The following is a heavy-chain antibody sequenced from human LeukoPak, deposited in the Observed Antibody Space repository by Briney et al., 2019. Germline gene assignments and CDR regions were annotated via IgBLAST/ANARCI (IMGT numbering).Heavy chain of an antibody. CDR1: GFTFSSYS. Sequence: GGSLRLSCAASGFTFSSYSMNWVRQAPGKGLEWVSSISSSSSYIYYADSVKGRFTISRDNAKNSLYLQMNSLRAEDTAVYYCAREVVRRYSSGWDVDYWGQGTLVTVSS. CDR3: AREVVRRYSSGWDVDY. D-gene: IGHD6-19*01. J-gene: IGHJ4*02. CDR2: ISSSSSYI. V-gene: IGHV3-21*01.